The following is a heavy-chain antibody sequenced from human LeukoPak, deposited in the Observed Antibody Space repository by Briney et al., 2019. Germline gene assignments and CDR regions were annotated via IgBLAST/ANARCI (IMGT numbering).Heavy chain of an antibody. Sequence: SETLSLTCAVYGGSFSGYYWSWIRQPPGKGLEWIGEISHGGITHYNPSLKSRVAISVDTSKNQFCLKLSSVTAADTAVYYCARGGVDYGGVGGYFDYWGQGILVTVST. J-gene: IGHJ4*02. D-gene: IGHD4-23*01. V-gene: IGHV4-34*01. CDR1: GGSFSGYY. CDR2: ISHGGIT. CDR3: ARGGVDYGGVGGYFDY.